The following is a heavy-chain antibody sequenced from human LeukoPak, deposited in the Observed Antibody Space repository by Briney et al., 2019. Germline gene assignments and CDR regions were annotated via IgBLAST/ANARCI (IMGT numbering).Heavy chain of an antibody. CDR1: GFTFSSYG. J-gene: IGHJ4*02. Sequence: GGSLRLSCAASGFTFSSYGMDWVRQAPGKELEWLANIREDESEINYVDSVKGRFTISRDNARNSLYLQMTSLRPEDTAVYYCAREYWSRLDWGQGTLVTVSS. D-gene: IGHD2-8*02. V-gene: IGHV3-7*01. CDR3: AREYWSRLD. CDR2: IREDESEI.